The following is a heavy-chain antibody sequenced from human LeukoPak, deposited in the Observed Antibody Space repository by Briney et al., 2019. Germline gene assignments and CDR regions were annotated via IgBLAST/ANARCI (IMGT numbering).Heavy chain of an antibody. D-gene: IGHD5-18*01. CDR3: ARARSSYGYGDAFDI. CDR1: GFTFSTYA. CDR2: ISYDGSSK. V-gene: IGHV3-30*04. Sequence: GRYLRLSCAASGFTFSTYAMHWVRQAPGKGLEWVAVISYDGSSKYYADSVKGRFTISRDNSKNTLYLQMNSLRAEDTAVYYCARARSSYGYGDAFDIWGQGTMVTVSS. J-gene: IGHJ3*02.